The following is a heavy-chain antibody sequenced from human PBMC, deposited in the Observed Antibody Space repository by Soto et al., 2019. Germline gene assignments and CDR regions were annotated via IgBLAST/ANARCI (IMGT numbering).Heavy chain of an antibody. V-gene: IGHV4-34*01. CDR3: ARALRYCSGGSCYFNWFDP. D-gene: IGHD2-15*01. CDR2: INHSGST. Sequence: SETLSLTCAVYGGSFSGYYLSWIRQPPGKGLEWIGEINHSGSTNYNPSLKSRVTISVDTSKNQFSLKLSSVTAADTAVYYCARALRYCSGGSCYFNWFDPWGQGTLVTVSS. J-gene: IGHJ5*02. CDR1: GGSFSGYY.